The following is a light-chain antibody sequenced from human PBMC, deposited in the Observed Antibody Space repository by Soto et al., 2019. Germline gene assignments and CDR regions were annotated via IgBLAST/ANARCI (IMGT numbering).Light chain of an antibody. CDR1: QSIGIW. CDR3: QQYNSFSWT. Sequence: GDIVTITCRASQSIGIWLAWYQQKPGKAPKLLIYDASSLKSGVPSRFSGSGSGTEFTLTISSLQPDDLATYYCQQYNSFSWTFGQGTKVDIK. CDR2: DAS. J-gene: IGKJ1*01. V-gene: IGKV1-5*01.